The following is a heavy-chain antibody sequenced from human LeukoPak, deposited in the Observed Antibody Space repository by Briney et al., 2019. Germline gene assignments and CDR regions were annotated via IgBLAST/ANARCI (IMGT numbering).Heavy chain of an antibody. V-gene: IGHV4-61*02. CDR2: IYTSGST. CDR3: AGYSSWSGSDY. J-gene: IGHJ4*02. D-gene: IGHD6-13*01. CDR1: GGSISSGSYY. Sequence: SETLSLTCTVSGGSISSGSYYWSWIRQPAGKGLEWIGRIYTSGSTSYNPSLKSRVTISVDTSKNQFSLKLSSVTAADTAVYYCAGYSSWSGSDYWGQGTLVTVSS.